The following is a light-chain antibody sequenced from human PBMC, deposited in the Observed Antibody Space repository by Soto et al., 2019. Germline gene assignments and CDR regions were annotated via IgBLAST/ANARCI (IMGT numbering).Light chain of an antibody. CDR1: HSVRSD. CDR3: HQYNKWPPIT. J-gene: IGKJ5*01. Sequence: EIVMTQSPATLSVSPGERATLSCRASHSVRSDLAWYQQKPGQSPRLLIFDASTRATGIPARFSGSGSETEFTLTISNLQSEDFAVYYCHQYNKWPPITFGQGTRLEIK. CDR2: DAS. V-gene: IGKV3-15*01.